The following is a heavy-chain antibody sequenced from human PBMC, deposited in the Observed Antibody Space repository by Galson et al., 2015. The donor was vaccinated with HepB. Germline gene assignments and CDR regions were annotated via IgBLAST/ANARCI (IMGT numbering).Heavy chain of an antibody. CDR3: ARADRIGYCSGGSCYPAFDY. CDR1: GYTFTGYY. J-gene: IGHJ4*02. D-gene: IGHD2-15*01. CDR2: INPNSGGT. V-gene: IGHV1-2*05. Sequence: SVKVSCKASGYTFTGYYMHWVRQAPGQGLEWMGRINPNSGGTNYAQKFQGRVTMTRDTSISTAYMELSRLRSDDTVVYYCARADRIGYCSGGSCYPAFDYWGQGTLVTVSS.